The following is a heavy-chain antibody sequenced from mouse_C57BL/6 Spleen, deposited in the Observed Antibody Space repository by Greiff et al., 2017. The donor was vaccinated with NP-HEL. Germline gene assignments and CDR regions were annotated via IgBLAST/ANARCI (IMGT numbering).Heavy chain of an antibody. CDR2: IWSGGST. Sequence: VMLVESGPGLVQPSQSLSITCTVSGFSLTSYGVHWVRQSPGKGLEWLGVIWSGGSTDYNAAFISRLSISKDNSKSQVFFKMNSLQADDTAIYYCARYYDYDGAFAYWGQGTLVTVSA. CDR3: ARYYDYDGAFAY. J-gene: IGHJ3*01. D-gene: IGHD2-4*01. V-gene: IGHV2-2*01. CDR1: GFSLTSYG.